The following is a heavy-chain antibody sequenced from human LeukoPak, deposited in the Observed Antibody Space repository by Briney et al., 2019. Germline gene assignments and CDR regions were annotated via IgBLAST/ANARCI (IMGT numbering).Heavy chain of an antibody. V-gene: IGHV4-34*01. J-gene: IGHJ4*02. D-gene: IGHD3-10*01. Sequence: SETLSLTCAVYSGSFSGYYWSWIRQPPGKGLEWIGEINHSGSTNYNPSLKSRVTISVDTSKNQFSLKLSSVTAADTAVYYCARPRGYYGSGSYLDWGQGTLVTVSS. CDR2: INHSGST. CDR3: ARPRGYYGSGSYLD. CDR1: SGSFSGYY.